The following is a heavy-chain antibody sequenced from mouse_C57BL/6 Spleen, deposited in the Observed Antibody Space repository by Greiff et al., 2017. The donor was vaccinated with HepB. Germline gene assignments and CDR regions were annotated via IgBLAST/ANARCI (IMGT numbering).Heavy chain of an antibody. CDR2: IDPSDSYT. CDR1: GYTFTSYW. CDR3: ARQNYYDYDVGGYYAMDY. Sequence: VQLQQPGAELVMPGASVKLSCKASGYTFTSYWMHWVKQRPGQGLEWIGEIDPSDSYTNYNQKSKGKSTLTVDKSSSTAYMQLSSLTSEDSAVYYCARQNYYDYDVGGYYAMDYWGQGTSVTVSS. J-gene: IGHJ4*01. D-gene: IGHD2-4*01. V-gene: IGHV1-69*01.